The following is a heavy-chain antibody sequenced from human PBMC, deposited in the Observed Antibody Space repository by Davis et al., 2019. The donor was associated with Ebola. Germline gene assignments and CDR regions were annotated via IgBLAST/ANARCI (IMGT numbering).Heavy chain of an antibody. Sequence: SDTLSLTCAVYGGSSSRYYCSWIRQPPGKGLVWLRYIYYSGTTNYNPSLKSRVTISVDTPKTQFSLKLGSVTAADTAVYYCARDRYYYGMDVWGQGTTVTVSS. CDR3: ARDRYYYGMDV. CDR1: GGSSSRYY. J-gene: IGHJ6*02. V-gene: IGHV4-59*01. CDR2: IYYSGTT.